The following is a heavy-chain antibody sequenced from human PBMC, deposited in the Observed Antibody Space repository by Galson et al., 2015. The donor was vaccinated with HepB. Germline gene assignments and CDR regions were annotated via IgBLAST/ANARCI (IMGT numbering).Heavy chain of an antibody. CDR2: ISGSGGST. D-gene: IGHD6-19*01. Sequence: SLRLSCAASGFTFSSYAMSWVRQAPGKGLEWVLAISGSGGSTYYADSVKGRFTISRDNSKNTLYLQMNSLRAEDTAVYYCANPRRGGWSFFDYWGQGTLVTVSS. CDR3: ANPRRGGWSFFDY. V-gene: IGHV3-23*01. J-gene: IGHJ4*02. CDR1: GFTFSSYA.